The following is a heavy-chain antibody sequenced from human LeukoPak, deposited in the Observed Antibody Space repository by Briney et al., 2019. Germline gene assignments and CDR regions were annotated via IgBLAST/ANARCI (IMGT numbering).Heavy chain of an antibody. J-gene: IGHJ4*02. Sequence: PGGPLRLSCAASGFTFSSYVMNWVRQAPGKGLEWVSAISDTGGSTYYADSVRGRFTISRDNSKNTLYLQMNSLRAEDTAVYYCAKGSSGWDFDYWGQGTLVTVSS. CDR1: GFTFSSYV. CDR3: AKGSSGWDFDY. D-gene: IGHD6-19*01. CDR2: ISDTGGST. V-gene: IGHV3-23*01.